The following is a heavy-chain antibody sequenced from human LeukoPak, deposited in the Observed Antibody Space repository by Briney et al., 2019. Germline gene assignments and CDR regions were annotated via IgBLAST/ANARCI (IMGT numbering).Heavy chain of an antibody. CDR2: ISSSGGTI. CDR1: GFTFSDYH. Sequence: GGSLRLSCAASGFTFSDYHMSWIRQVPGKGMEWVSYISSSGGTISYADSVKGRFTISRDNAKNSLYLQMNSLRAEDTAVYYCARGPVSSSGFFGYWGQGTLVTVSS. CDR3: ARGPVSSSGFFGY. J-gene: IGHJ4*02. V-gene: IGHV3-11*01. D-gene: IGHD6-19*01.